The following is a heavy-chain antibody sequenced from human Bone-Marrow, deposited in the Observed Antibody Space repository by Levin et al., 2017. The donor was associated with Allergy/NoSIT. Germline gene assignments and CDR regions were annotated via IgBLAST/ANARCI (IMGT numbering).Heavy chain of an antibody. CDR2: IYGSGTS. CDR3: ARVVLRTLGDYYFDP. Sequence: PSETLSLTCTVSGGSISSGAYFWSWIRQPPGKGLEWIGYIYGSGTSFYSPSLKSRVYMSVDTSKNHFSLNLTSVTAADTAVYFCARVVLRTLGDYYFDPWGQGTLVTVSS. CDR1: GGSISSGAYF. D-gene: IGHD3-22*01. J-gene: IGHJ5*02. V-gene: IGHV4-31*03.